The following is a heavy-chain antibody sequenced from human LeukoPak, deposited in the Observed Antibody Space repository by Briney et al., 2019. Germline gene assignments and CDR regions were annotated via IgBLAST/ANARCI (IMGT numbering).Heavy chain of an antibody. CDR3: ARGWWGVVTATDLDY. CDR2: INTNTGNP. CDR1: GYTFTSYG. D-gene: IGHD2-21*02. J-gene: IGHJ4*02. V-gene: IGHV7-4-1*02. Sequence: ASVKVSCKASGYTFTSYGISWVRQAPGQGLEWMGWINTNTGNPTYAQGFTGRFVFSLDTSVSTAYLQISSLKAEDTAVYYCARGWWGVVTATDLDYWGQGTLVTVSS.